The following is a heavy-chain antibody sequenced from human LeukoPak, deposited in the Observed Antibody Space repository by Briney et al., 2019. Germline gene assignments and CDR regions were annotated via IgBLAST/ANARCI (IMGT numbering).Heavy chain of an antibody. D-gene: IGHD2-2*02. J-gene: IGHJ5*02. CDR3: ARTYNNWFDP. CDR1: GGSFSSSSYF. V-gene: IGHV4-39*01. CDR2: IYYSGST. Sequence: AETLCLTCTVSGGSFSSSSYFWGWIRQPPGKGLEWIGSIYYSGSTYYNPSLKSRVTISVDTSKIQFSLKLTSVTAADTAVYYCARTYNNWFDPWGQGTLVTVSS.